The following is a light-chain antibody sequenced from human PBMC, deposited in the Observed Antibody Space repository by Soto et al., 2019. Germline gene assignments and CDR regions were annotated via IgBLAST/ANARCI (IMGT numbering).Light chain of an antibody. CDR2: DVS. V-gene: IGLV2-14*01. J-gene: IGLJ2*01. Sequence: QSVLTQPASVSGSPGQSITISCTGAITDVGSSNYVSWYKQHPGKAPKLMIYDVSNRPSGVSNRFSGSKSGNTASLTISGLQAEDEADYYCSSYTTTGTWVFGGGTQLTV. CDR3: SSYTTTGTWV. CDR1: ITDVGSSNY.